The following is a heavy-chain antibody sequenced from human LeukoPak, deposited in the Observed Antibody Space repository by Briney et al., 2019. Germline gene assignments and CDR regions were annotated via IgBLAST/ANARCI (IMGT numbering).Heavy chain of an antibody. CDR1: GGTFSSYA. CDR2: IIPIFVTA. J-gene: IGHJ5*02. D-gene: IGHD3-3*01. Sequence: SVKVSCKSSGGTFSSYAISWVRQAHGQGREWMGGIIPIFVTANYAQKFQGRVTITADESTSTAYMELSSLSSEDTAVYYCARKGYDFRSGYYTGIGFWFDPWGQGTLVTVSS. CDR3: ARKGYDFRSGYYTGIGFWFDP. V-gene: IGHV1-69*13.